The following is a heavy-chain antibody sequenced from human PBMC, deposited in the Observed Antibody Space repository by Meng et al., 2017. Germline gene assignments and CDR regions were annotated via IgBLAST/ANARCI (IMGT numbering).Heavy chain of an antibody. CDR3: ARVGKVVTAPLTY. V-gene: IGHV4-34*01. Sequence: LLQCWGEGLLNPSSTLLLHGAFECGSFSGYYWSGIRQPPGKGLEWIGEINHSGRTNYNPSLKSRVTISVDTSKNQFSLKLSLVTAADTAVYYCARVGKVVTAPLTYWGQGTLVTVSS. CDR1: CGSFSGYY. D-gene: IGHD2-21*02. CDR2: INHSGRT. J-gene: IGHJ4*02.